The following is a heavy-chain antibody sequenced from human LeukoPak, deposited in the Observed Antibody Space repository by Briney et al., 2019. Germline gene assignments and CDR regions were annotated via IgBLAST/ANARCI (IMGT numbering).Heavy chain of an antibody. D-gene: IGHD3-10*01. CDR3: ASSDDAFDI. J-gene: IGHJ3*02. CDR1: GFTFSDYY. CDR2: ISSSGSTI. Sequence: PGGSLRLSCAASGFTFSDYYVSWIRQAPGKGLEWVSYISSSGSTIYYADSVKGRFTISKDKAKNSLYLQMNSLRAEDTAVYYCASSDDAFDIWGQGTMVTVSS. V-gene: IGHV3-11*04.